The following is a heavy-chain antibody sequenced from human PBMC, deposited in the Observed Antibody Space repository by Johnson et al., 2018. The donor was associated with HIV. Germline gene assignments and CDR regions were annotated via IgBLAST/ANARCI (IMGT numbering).Heavy chain of an antibody. D-gene: IGHD6-13*01. Sequence: QVQLVESGGGVVQPGRSLRLSCAASGFTFSSYALHWVRQAPGKGLEWVAVISYDGSNKYYADSVKGRFTISRDNSKNMVYLQMKYMTAADTAVYYCAREGGIAAAGTDAFDIWGQGTMVTVSS. J-gene: IGHJ3*02. V-gene: IGHV3-30-3*01. CDR3: AREGGIAAAGTDAFDI. CDR1: GFTFSSYA. CDR2: ISYDGSNK.